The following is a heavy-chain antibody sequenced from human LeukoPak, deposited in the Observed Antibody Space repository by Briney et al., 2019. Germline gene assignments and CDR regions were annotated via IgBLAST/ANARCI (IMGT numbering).Heavy chain of an antibody. CDR1: GGSVSSGSYY. V-gene: IGHV4-61*01. Sequence: PSETLSLTCSVSGGSVSSGSYYWSWIRQPPGKGLEWIGDIYYSGSTNYNPSLKSRVTISVDTSKNQFSLKLGSVTAADTAVYFCARYKITLAIDYWGQGTLVTVSS. CDR2: IYYSGST. CDR3: ARYKITLAIDY. J-gene: IGHJ4*02. D-gene: IGHD3-16*01.